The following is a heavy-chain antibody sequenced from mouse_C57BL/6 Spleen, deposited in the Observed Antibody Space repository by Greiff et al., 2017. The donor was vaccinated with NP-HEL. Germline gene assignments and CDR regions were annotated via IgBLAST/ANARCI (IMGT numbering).Heavy chain of an antibody. CDR1: GYSFTSYY. D-gene: IGHD3-3*01. CDR2: IYPGSGNT. V-gene: IGHV1-66*01. CDR3: ARGRGRGGYYAMDY. J-gene: IGHJ4*01. Sequence: QVQLQQSGPELVKPGASVKISCKASGYSFTSYYIHWVKQRPGQGLEWIGWIYPGSGNTKYNEKFKGKATLTADKSSSTAYMLLSSLTSWYSSVCYCARGRGRGGYYAMDYWGPGTSVTVSS.